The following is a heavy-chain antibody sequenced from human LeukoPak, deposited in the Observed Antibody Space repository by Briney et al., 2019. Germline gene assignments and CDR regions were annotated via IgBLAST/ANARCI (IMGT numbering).Heavy chain of an antibody. CDR3: ARRFHSGSYGIDY. D-gene: IGHD1-26*01. CDR2: IYPGDSDT. J-gene: IGHJ4*02. CDR1: GYSFTSYW. Sequence: GESLKISCNGSGYSFTSYWIGWVRHMPGKGLEWMGIIYPGDSDTRYSPSFQGQVTISADKSISTAYLQWSSLKASDTAMYYCARRFHSGSYGIDYWGQGTLVTVS. V-gene: IGHV5-51*01.